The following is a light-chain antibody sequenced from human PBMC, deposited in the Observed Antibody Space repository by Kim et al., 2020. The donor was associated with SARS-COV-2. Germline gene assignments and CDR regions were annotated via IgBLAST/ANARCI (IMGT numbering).Light chain of an antibody. CDR3: HQYGSSPRA. J-gene: IGKJ2*01. CDR2: GAS. Sequence: EIVLTQSPDTLSLSPGERGTLSCRASQSISTNYLAWLQQKPGQAPRLLIYGASSRATGIPDRFSGSGSGTDFTLTISRLEPEDFTVYYCHQYGSSPRAFGRGTRLEI. V-gene: IGKV3-20*01. CDR1: QSISTNY.